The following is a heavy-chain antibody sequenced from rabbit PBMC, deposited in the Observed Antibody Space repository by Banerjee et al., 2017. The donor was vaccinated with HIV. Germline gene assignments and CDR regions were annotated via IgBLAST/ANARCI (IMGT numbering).Heavy chain of an antibody. CDR2: IYTGDDNT. D-gene: IGHD6-1*01. V-gene: IGHV1S45*01. CDR1: GLDFSSSYW. J-gene: IGHJ4*01. Sequence: EESGGDLVQPEGSLTLTCKASGLDFSSSYWIYWVRQAPGKGLEWIACIYTGDDNTYYASWAKGRFTISKTSSTTVTLQMTSLTAADTATYFCARKSNNDGYGYVHKLWGPGTLV. CDR3: ARKSNNDGYGYVHKL.